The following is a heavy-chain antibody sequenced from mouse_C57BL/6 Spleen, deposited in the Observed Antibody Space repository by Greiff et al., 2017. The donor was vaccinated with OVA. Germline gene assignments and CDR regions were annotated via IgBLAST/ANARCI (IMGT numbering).Heavy chain of an antibody. CDR1: GFTFSDYY. CDR3: ARLLKGGWFDY. V-gene: IGHV5-12*01. D-gene: IGHD1-1*02. CDR2: ISTGGGST. J-gene: IGHJ2*01. Sequence: EVQGVESGGGLVQPGGSLKLSCAASGFTFSDYYMYWVRQTPEKRLEWVAYISTGGGSTYYPDTVKGRFTISRDNAKNTLYLQMSRLKSEDTAMYYCARLLKGGWFDYWGQGTTLTVSS.